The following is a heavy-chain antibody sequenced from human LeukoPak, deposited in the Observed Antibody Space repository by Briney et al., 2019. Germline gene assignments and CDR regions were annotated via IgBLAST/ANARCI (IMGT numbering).Heavy chain of an antibody. J-gene: IGHJ4*02. Sequence: SETLSLTCAVYGGSFSGYYWSWIRQPPGKGLEWIGEINHSGSTNYNPSLKSRVTISVDTSKNQFSLKLSSVTAADTAVYYCAKLRGWDYFDYWGQGTLVTVSS. CDR3: AKLRGWDYFDY. CDR1: GGSFSGYY. V-gene: IGHV4-34*01. D-gene: IGHD6-19*01. CDR2: INHSGST.